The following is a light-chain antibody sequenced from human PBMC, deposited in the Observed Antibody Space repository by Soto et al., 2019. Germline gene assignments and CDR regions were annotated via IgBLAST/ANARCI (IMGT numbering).Light chain of an antibody. V-gene: IGKV3-15*01. CDR1: QSVSSD. CDR2: GAS. CDR3: QQYDNWPQK. Sequence: EIVMTQSPATLSVSPGERATPSRRASQSVSSDLAWYQHKPGQAPRLLIYGASTRVTGIPARFSGRGSGTEFTLTISSLQSVDFAVYYCQQYDNWPQKFGQGTKVDIK. J-gene: IGKJ1*01.